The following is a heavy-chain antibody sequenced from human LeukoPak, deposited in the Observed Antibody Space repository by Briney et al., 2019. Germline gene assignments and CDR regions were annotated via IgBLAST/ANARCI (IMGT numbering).Heavy chain of an antibody. CDR1: GFTLSTSW. CDR2: INQDGSLK. V-gene: IGHV3-7*01. J-gene: IGHJ4*02. Sequence: GGSLRLSCTASGFTLSTSWMSWVRQAPGRGLEWVASINQDGSLKRYVDSVKGRFTISRDNVQNSLYLQMNSLRAEDTAVYYCARDTRRGYSGSLNYWGQGTLVTVSS. CDR3: ARDTRRGYSGSLNY. D-gene: IGHD5-12*01.